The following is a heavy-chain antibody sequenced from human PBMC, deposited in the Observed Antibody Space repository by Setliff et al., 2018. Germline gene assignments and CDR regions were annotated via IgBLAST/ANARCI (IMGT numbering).Heavy chain of an antibody. V-gene: IGHV1-3*01. D-gene: IGHD2-2*01. CDR1: GYTFTSYD. CDR3: ATNSGSNTIDAFDI. J-gene: IGHJ3*02. CDR2: INAGNGNT. Sequence: ASVKVSCKASGYTFTSYDINWVRQATGQRLEWMGWINAGNGNTQYSQKFQGRVTITRDTSASTAYMELSSLRTEDTAVYYCATNSGSNTIDAFDIWGRGTMVT.